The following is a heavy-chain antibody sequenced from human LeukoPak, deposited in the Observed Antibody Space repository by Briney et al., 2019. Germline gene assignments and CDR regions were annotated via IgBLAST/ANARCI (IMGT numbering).Heavy chain of an antibody. CDR3: AKRQLGHIDY. V-gene: IGHV3-30*18. J-gene: IGHJ4*02. D-gene: IGHD6-6*01. CDR1: GFTFSNYG. Sequence: PGGSLRLSCAASGFTFSNYGMHWVRQAPGKGLGWLAVISYDGSNKYYADSVKGRFTISRDNSKNTLYLQMNSLRAEDTAVYYCAKRQLGHIDYWGQGTLVIVSS. CDR2: ISYDGSNK.